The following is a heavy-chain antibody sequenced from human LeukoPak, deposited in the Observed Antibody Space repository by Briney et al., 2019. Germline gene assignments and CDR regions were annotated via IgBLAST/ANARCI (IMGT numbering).Heavy chain of an antibody. CDR3: ARGLSEWFGPPSDP. CDR1: GFTFSDYY. J-gene: IGHJ5*02. D-gene: IGHD3-3*01. Sequence: GGSLRLSCAASGFTFSDYYMSWVRQAPGKGLEWVSYISSSGSTTYYADSVKGRFTISRDNAKNSLYLQMNSLRAEDTAVYYCARGLSEWFGPPSDPWGQGTLVTVSS. V-gene: IGHV3-11*01. CDR2: ISSSGSTT.